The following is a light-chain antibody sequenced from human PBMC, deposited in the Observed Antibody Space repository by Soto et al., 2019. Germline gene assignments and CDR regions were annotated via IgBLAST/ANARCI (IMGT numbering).Light chain of an antibody. CDR3: QQFNNWPHT. CDR2: VAS. Sequence: EIVLTQSPATLSVSPGERATLSCRASQSVNQKLGWYQQKPGQAPRLLIYVASYRATGIPARFSGSGSGTEYTLTISNLQAEDFAVYYCQQFNNWPHTFGQGTTVDIK. CDR1: QSVNQK. J-gene: IGKJ2*01. V-gene: IGKV3-15*01.